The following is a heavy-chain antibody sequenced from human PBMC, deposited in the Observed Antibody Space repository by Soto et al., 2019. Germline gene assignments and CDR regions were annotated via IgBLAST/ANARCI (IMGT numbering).Heavy chain of an antibody. Sequence: GGSLRLSCAASGFTFSSYAMSWVRQAPGKGLEWVSAISGSGGSTYYADSVKGRFTISRDNSKNTLYLQMNSLRAEDTAVYYCAKDQSRITMVRGVIYYYGMDVWGQGTTVTVSS. CDR3: AKDQSRITMVRGVIYYYGMDV. V-gene: IGHV3-23*01. CDR1: GFTFSSYA. J-gene: IGHJ6*02. CDR2: ISGSGGST. D-gene: IGHD3-10*01.